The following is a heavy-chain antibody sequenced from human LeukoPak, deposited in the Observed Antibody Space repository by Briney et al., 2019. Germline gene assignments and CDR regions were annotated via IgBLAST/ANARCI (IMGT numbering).Heavy chain of an antibody. CDR3: AAECDYGSGSYFP. D-gene: IGHD3-10*01. CDR2: IYHSGSI. V-gene: IGHV4-59*01. Sequence: KPSETLSLTCTVSGGSINSNCWTWIRQPPGKGLEWIGNIYHSGSIGYNPSLKSRVTISVDTSKNQFSLKLNSVTAADTAVYYCAAECDYGSGSYFPWGQGTLVTVSS. CDR1: GGSINSNC. J-gene: IGHJ5*02.